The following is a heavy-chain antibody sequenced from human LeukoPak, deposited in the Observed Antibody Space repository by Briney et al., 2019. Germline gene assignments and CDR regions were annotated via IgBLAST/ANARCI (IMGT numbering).Heavy chain of an antibody. Sequence: SETLSHTCTVSGGSISSYYWSWIRQPPGKGLEWIGYIYYSGSTNYNPSLESRVTITVDTSKNQFSLKLSSVTAADTAVYYCAREISQQLAAADAFDIWGQGTMVTVSS. J-gene: IGHJ3*02. CDR2: IYYSGST. V-gene: IGHV4-59*01. D-gene: IGHD6-13*01. CDR3: AREISQQLAAADAFDI. CDR1: GGSISSYY.